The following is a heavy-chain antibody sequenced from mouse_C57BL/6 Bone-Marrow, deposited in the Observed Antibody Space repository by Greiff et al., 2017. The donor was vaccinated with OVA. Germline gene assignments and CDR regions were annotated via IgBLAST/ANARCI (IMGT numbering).Heavy chain of an antibody. D-gene: IGHD1-1*01. CDR3: ARGRDYGSSYGYFDV. CDR1: GFTFTDYY. Sequence: EVQRVESGGGLVQPGGSLSLSCAASGFTFTDYYMSWVRQPPGKALEWLGFIRNKANGYTTEYSASVKGRFTISRDNSQSILYLQMNALRAEDSATYYCARGRDYGSSYGYFDVWGTGTTVTVSS. V-gene: IGHV7-3*01. CDR2: IRNKANGYTT. J-gene: IGHJ1*03.